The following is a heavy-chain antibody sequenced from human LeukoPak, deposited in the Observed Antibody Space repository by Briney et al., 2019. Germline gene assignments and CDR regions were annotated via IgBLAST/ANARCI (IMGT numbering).Heavy chain of an antibody. Sequence: GGSLRLSCAASGFTFSSYSMNWVRQAPGKGLEWVSSISSSSSYIYYADSVKGRFTISRDNAKNSLYLQMNSLRAEDTAVYYCARDEATVTRDFDYWGQGTLVTVSS. J-gene: IGHJ4*02. CDR3: ARDEATVTRDFDY. CDR1: GFTFSSYS. CDR2: ISSSSSYI. D-gene: IGHD4-17*01. V-gene: IGHV3-21*01.